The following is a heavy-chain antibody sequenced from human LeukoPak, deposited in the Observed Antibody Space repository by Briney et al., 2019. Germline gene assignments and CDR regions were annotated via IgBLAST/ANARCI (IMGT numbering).Heavy chain of an antibody. D-gene: IGHD6-25*01. Sequence: ASVKVSCKASGYTFTSYGISWVRQAPGQGLEWMGWISAYNGNTNYAQKLQGRVTMTTDTSTSTAYMELRSLRSEDTAVYYCAKTRSLSLSGSFDYWGQGTLVTVSS. V-gene: IGHV1-18*01. J-gene: IGHJ4*02. CDR2: ISAYNGNT. CDR1: GYTFTSYG. CDR3: AKTRSLSLSGSFDY.